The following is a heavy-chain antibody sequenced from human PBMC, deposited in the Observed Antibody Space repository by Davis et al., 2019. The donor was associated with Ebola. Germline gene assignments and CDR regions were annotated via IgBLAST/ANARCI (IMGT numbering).Heavy chain of an antibody. CDR3: AKTDCSGGSCYSVDY. Sequence: GESLKISCAASGFTFSSYAMSWVRQAPGKGLEWVSAISGSGGTTYYADSVKGRFTISRDNSKNTLYLQMNTLRVDDTAIYYCAKTDCSGGSCYSVDYWGQGTLVTVSS. CDR1: GFTFSSYA. CDR2: ISGSGGTT. D-gene: IGHD2-15*01. J-gene: IGHJ4*02. V-gene: IGHV3-23*01.